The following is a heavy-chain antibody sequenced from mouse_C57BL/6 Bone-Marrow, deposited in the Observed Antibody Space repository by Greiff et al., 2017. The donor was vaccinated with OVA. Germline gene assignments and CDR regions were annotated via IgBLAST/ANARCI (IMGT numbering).Heavy chain of an antibody. V-gene: IGHV1-82*01. CDR1: GYAFSSSW. J-gene: IGHJ2*01. CDR2: IYPGDGDT. D-gene: IGHD6-1*01. CDR3: ARPSGG. Sequence: PLQQSGPELVKPGASVKISCKASGYAFSSSWMNWVKQRPGTGLEWIGRIYPGDGDTNYNGKFKGKATLTADKSSSTAYMQRSSLTAEDSAVYFCARPSGGWGQGTTLTVSS.